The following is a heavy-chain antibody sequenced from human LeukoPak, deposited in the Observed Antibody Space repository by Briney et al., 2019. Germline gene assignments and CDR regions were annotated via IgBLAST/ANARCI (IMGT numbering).Heavy chain of an antibody. V-gene: IGHV4-59*01. Sequence: SGTLSLTCTVSGGSISSYYWSWIRQPPGKGLEWIGYIYYSGSTNYNPSLKSRVTISVDTSKNQFSLKLSSVTAADTAVYYCARGIVVVVAGARAFDIWGQGTMVTVSS. J-gene: IGHJ3*02. CDR2: IYYSGST. CDR1: GGSISSYY. D-gene: IGHD2-15*01. CDR3: ARGIVVVVAGARAFDI.